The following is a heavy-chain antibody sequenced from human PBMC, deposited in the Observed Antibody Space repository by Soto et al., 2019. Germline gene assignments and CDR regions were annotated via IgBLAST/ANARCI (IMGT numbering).Heavy chain of an antibody. V-gene: IGHV2-5*02. CDR2: IYWDDDK. D-gene: IGHD6-13*01. CDR1: GFSLSTSGVG. Sequence: GSGPTLVNPTQTLTLTCTFSGFSLSTSGVGVGWIRQPPGKALEWLALIYWDDDKRYSPSLKSRLTITKDTSKNQVVLTMTNMDPVDTATYYCAHEIGEAGMDYYYGMDVWGQGTTVTVSS. CDR3: AHEIGEAGMDYYYGMDV. J-gene: IGHJ6*02.